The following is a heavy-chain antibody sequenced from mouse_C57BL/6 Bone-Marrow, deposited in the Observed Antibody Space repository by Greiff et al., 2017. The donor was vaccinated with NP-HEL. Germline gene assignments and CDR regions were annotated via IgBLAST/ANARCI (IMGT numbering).Heavy chain of an antibody. CDR3: ARIAFTTDPAY. CDR2: IYPGDGDT. D-gene: IGHD1-1*01. Sequence: QVQLKQSGPELVKPGASVKISCKASGYAFSSSWMNWVKQRPGKGLEWIGRIYPGDGDTNYNGKFKGKATLTADKSSSTAYMQLSSLTSEDSAVYFCARIAFTTDPAYWGQGTLVTVSA. V-gene: IGHV1-82*01. J-gene: IGHJ3*01. CDR1: GYAFSSSW.